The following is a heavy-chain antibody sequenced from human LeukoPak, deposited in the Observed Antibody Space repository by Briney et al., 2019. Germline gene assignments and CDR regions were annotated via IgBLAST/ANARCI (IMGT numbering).Heavy chain of an antibody. Sequence: ASVKVSCKASGYTFTSYDINWVRQATGQGLEGMGWMNPNSGNTGYAQKFQGRVTMTRNTYISTAYMELSSLRSEDTAVYCCASGRGRKNPFDYWGQGTLVTVSS. CDR3: ASGRGRKNPFDY. CDR1: GYTFTSYD. V-gene: IGHV1-8*01. J-gene: IGHJ4*02. CDR2: MNPNSGNT. D-gene: IGHD3-16*01.